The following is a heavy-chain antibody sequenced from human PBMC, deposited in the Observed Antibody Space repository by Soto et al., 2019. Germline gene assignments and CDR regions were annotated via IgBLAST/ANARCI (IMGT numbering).Heavy chain of an antibody. CDR2: ISSSGSTI. CDR3: ARVSYGDHYDY. J-gene: IGHJ4*02. CDR1: GFTFTNYA. V-gene: IGHV3-11*01. D-gene: IGHD4-17*01. Sequence: PGGSLRLSCAASGFTFTNYAMSWVRQALGKGLEWVSYISSSGSTIYYADSVKGRFTISRDNAKNSLYLQMNSLRAEDTAVYYCARVSYGDHYDYWGQGTLVTVSS.